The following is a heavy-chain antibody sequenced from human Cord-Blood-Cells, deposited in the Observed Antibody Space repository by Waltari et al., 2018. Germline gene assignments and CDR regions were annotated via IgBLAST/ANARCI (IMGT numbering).Heavy chain of an antibody. J-gene: IGHJ4*02. V-gene: IGHV3-49*05. CDR2: IRSKAYGGTT. CDR3: TRSHRDYDFWSGLDY. CDR1: GFTFGDYA. Sequence: EVQLVESGGGLVKPGRSLRLSCTASGFTFGDYAMSWFRQAPGTGLEWVGFIRSKAYGGTTEYAASVKGRFTISRDDSKSIAYLQMNSLKTEDTAVYYCTRSHRDYDFWSGLDYWGQGTLVTVSS. D-gene: IGHD3-3*01.